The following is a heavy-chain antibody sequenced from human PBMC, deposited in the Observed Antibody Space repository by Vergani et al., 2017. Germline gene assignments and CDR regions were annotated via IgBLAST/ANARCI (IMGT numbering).Heavy chain of an antibody. CDR3: AVVPAAGNYYYYGMDV. CDR2: ISSSGSTI. Sequence: QVQLVESGGGLVKPGGSLRLSCAASGFTFSDYYMSWIRQAPGKGLEWVSYISSSGSTIYYADSVKGRFTISRDNAKHSLYLQMNSLRAEDTAVYYCAVVPAAGNYYYYGMDVWGQGTTVTVSS. J-gene: IGHJ6*02. D-gene: IGHD2-2*01. CDR1: GFTFSDYY. V-gene: IGHV3-11*01.